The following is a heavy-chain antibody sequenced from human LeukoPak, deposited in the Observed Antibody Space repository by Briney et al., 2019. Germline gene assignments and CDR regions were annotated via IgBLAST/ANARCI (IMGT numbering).Heavy chain of an antibody. D-gene: IGHD5-18*01. J-gene: IGHJ4*02. CDR2: INPSGGST. V-gene: IGHV1-46*01. Sequence: GASVKVSCKASGYTFTSYYMHWVRQAPGQGLEWMGIINPSGGSTSYAQKFQGRVTMTRDTSTSTVYMELSSLGSEDTAVYYCARATAMFPLFDYWGQGTLVTVSS. CDR1: GYTFTSYY. CDR3: ARATAMFPLFDY.